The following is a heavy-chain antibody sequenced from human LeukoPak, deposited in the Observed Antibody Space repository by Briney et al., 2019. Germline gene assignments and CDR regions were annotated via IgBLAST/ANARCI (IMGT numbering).Heavy chain of an antibody. CDR1: GGSFSGYY. CDR3: ARGPTITMIVGWFDP. D-gene: IGHD3-22*01. CDR2: INHSGST. V-gene: IGHV4-34*01. J-gene: IGHJ5*02. Sequence: SETLSLTCAVYGGSFSGYYWSWIRQPPGKGLEWIGEINHSGSTNYNPSLKSRVTISVDTSKNQFSLKLSSVTAADTAVYYCARGPTITMIVGWFDPWGQGTLVTVSS.